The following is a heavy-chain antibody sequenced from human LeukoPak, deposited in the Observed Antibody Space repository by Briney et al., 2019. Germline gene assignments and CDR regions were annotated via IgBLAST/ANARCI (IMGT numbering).Heavy chain of an antibody. CDR2: ISGSGGST. D-gene: IGHD4-17*01. CDR3: ASTPIDYGDYVSWFDP. V-gene: IGHV3-23*01. Sequence: AGGSLRLSCAASGFTFSSYAMSWVRQAPGKGLEWVSAISGSGGSTYYANSVKGRFTISRDNAKNSLYLQMNSLRDEDTAVYYCASTPIDYGDYVSWFDPWGQGTLVTVSS. CDR1: GFTFSSYA. J-gene: IGHJ5*02.